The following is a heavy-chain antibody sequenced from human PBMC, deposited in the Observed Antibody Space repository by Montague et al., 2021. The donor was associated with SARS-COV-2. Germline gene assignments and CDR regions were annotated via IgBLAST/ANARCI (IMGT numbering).Heavy chain of an antibody. D-gene: IGHD5-12*01. CDR2: IYYSGSX. CDR3: ARHERQWLRLCPYYFDY. J-gene: IGHJ4*02. Sequence: ETLSLTCTVSGGSISSSSSYWGWIRQPPGKGLEWIGSIYYSGSXXXNXXXKSXVTISVDTSKNQFSLKLSSVTAADTAVYYCARHERQWLRLCPYYFDYWGQGTLVTVSS. CDR1: GGSISSSSSY. V-gene: IGHV4-39*01.